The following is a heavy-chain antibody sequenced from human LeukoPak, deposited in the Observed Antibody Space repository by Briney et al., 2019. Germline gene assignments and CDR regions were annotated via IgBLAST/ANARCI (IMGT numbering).Heavy chain of an antibody. V-gene: IGHV4-34*01. CDR1: GGSFSGYY. CDR3: AREMIQLWPRGAFDI. D-gene: IGHD5-18*01. J-gene: IGHJ3*02. CDR2: INQSGST. Sequence: SETLSLTCAVYGGSFSGYYWNWIRQPPGKGLEWIGEINQSGSTNYNPSLKSRVTISVDTSKNQFSLKLSSVTAADTAVYYCAREMIQLWPRGAFDIWGQGTMVTVSS.